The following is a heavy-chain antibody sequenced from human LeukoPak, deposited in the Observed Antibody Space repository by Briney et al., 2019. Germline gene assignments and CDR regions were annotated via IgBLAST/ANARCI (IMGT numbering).Heavy chain of an antibody. V-gene: IGHV4-59*01. CDR1: GGSISSYY. D-gene: IGHD6-13*01. CDR2: IYYSGRP. CDR3: ARTYGSSGLGYFDL. J-gene: IGHJ2*01. Sequence: SETLSLTCTVSGGSISSYYWSWIRQPPGKGLEWIGYIYYSGRPNYSPSLKSRLTLSVDTSKNQFCLKLSSVTAADTAVYYCARTYGSSGLGYFDLWGRGTLVTVSS.